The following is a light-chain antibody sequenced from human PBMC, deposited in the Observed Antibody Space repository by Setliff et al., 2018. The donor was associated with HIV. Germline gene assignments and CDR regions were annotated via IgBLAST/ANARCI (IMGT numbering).Light chain of an antibody. CDR3: QQYYNTPVT. CDR1: QTVLYSSNNKNY. V-gene: IGKV4-1*01. CDR2: WAS. J-gene: IGKJ4*01. Sequence: DIVMTQSPDSLAVSLGERATINCKSSQTVLYSSNNKNYLAWYQQKPGQPPKLLIYWASTRESGVPGRFSGGGSGTDFTLTISSLQAEDVAVYYCQQYYNTPVTVGGGTKVDIK.